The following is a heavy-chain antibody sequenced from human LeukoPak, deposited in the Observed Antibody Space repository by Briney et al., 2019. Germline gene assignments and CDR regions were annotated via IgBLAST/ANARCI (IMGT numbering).Heavy chain of an antibody. CDR1: GFTFSSYI. Sequence: GGSLRLSCAASGFTFSSYIINWVRQAPGKGLEWVSSISSSSSYIYYADSVKGRFTISRDNAKNSLYLQMNSLRAEDTAVYYCARGVRDILSGYYTDYYFYYMDVWGKGTTVTVSS. V-gene: IGHV3-21*01. D-gene: IGHD3-3*01. J-gene: IGHJ6*03. CDR3: ARGVRDILSGYYTDYYFYYMDV. CDR2: ISSSSSYI.